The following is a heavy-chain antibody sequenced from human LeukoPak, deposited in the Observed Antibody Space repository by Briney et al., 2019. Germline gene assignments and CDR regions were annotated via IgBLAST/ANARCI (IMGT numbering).Heavy chain of an antibody. V-gene: IGHV4-4*02. J-gene: IGHJ4*02. CDR3: ARHVREMATMGSFVDY. CDR2: INHSGST. CDR1: GGSISSSNW. D-gene: IGHD5-24*01. Sequence: PSGTLSLTCTVSGGSISSSNWWSWVRPPPGKGLEWIGEINHSGSTNYNPSLKSRVTISVDTSKNQFSLKLSSVTAADTAVYYCARHVREMATMGSFVDYWGQGTLVTVSS.